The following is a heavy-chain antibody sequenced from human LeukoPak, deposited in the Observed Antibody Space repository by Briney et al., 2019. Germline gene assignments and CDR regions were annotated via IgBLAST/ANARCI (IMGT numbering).Heavy chain of an antibody. CDR2: IYYSGST. CDR3: ARSYYCSGGSCYKFDY. J-gene: IGHJ4*02. Sequence: SETLFLTRTVSGGSISSHYWSWIRQPPGKGLEWIGYIYYSGSTNYNPSLKSRVTISVDTSKNQFSLKLSSVTAADTAVYYCARSYYCSGGSCYKFDYWGQGTLVTVSS. V-gene: IGHV4-59*11. D-gene: IGHD2-15*01. CDR1: GGSISSHY.